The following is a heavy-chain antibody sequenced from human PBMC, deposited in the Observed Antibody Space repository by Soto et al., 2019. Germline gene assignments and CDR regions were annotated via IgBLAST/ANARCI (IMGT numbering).Heavy chain of an antibody. CDR1: GFTFSSYA. J-gene: IGHJ1*01. V-gene: IGHV3-23*01. D-gene: IGHD6-13*01. CDR3: EKRPSAAAGYFAEYFQH. CDR2: ISGSGGST. Sequence: EVQLLESGGGLVQPGGSLRLSCAASGFTFSSYAMSWVRQAPGKGLEWVSAISGSGGSTYYADSVKGRFTISRDNSKNTLYLQMNSLRAEDTAVYYCEKRPSAAAGYFAEYFQHWGQGTLVTVSS.